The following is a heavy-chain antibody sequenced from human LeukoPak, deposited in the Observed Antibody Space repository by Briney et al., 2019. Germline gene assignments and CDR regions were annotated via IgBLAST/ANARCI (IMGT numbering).Heavy chain of an antibody. CDR1: GFTFSSYT. D-gene: IGHD4-17*01. CDR3: AKDQQWATTSFDY. J-gene: IGHJ4*02. CDR2: ISYDGSNK. Sequence: PGGSLRLSCAASGFTFSSYTIHWVRQAPGKGLEWVTIISYDGSNKYYADSVKGRFTISRDNSKNTLYLQMNSLRAEDTAVYYCAKDQQWATTSFDYWGQGTLVTVSS. V-gene: IGHV3-30-3*01.